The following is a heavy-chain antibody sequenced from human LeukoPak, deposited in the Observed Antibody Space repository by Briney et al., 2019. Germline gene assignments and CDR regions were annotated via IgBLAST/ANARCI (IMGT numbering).Heavy chain of an antibody. D-gene: IGHD3-3*01. CDR1: GGSISSYY. Sequence: SETPSLTCTVSGGSISSYYWSWIRQPAGKGLEWIGRIYTSGSTNYNPSLKSRVTMSVDTSKNQFSLKLSSVTAADTAVYYCARDSYDFWSGDAFDIWGQGTMVTVSS. J-gene: IGHJ3*02. CDR2: IYTSGST. V-gene: IGHV4-4*07. CDR3: ARDSYDFWSGDAFDI.